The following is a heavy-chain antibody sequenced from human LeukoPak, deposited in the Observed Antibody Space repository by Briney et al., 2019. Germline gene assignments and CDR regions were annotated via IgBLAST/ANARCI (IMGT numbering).Heavy chain of an antibody. CDR1: GGTFSSYA. Sequence: GASVKVSCKASGGTFSSYAISWVRQAPGQGLEWMGRIIPILGIANYAQKFQGRVTITADKSTSTAYMELSSLRSEDTAVYYCARVRADGYPQSTTGGMDVWGQGTTVTVSS. CDR2: IIPILGIA. V-gene: IGHV1-69*04. J-gene: IGHJ6*02. D-gene: IGHD5-24*01. CDR3: ARVRADGYPQSTTGGMDV.